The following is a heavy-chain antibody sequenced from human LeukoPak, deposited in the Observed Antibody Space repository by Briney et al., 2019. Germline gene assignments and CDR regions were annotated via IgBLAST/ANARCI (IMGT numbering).Heavy chain of an antibody. J-gene: IGHJ4*02. CDR1: GLTVRSNY. CDR2: ISFDGTT. V-gene: IGHV3-66*01. D-gene: IGHD6-6*01. CDR3: GSLRSSSPVQVH. Sequence: GGSLRLSCAASGLTVRSNYMSWVRQAPGKGLEWVSVISFDGTTYYADSVKGRFSISRDNSKNTVLLQMSNLRSEDTAVYYCGSLRSSSPVQVHWGQRALDTVPS.